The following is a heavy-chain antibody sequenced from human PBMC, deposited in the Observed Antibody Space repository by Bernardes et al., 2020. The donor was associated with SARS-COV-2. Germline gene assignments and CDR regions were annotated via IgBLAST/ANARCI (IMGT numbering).Heavy chain of an antibody. J-gene: IGHJ3*01. V-gene: IGHV3-43*01. D-gene: IGHD3-3*01. Sequence: GGSLRLSCAASGFTFEDYTMHWVRQVPGKGLEWVSLVSWDGSTTNYAASVKGRFIISRDSSRNTVHLQMDSLRKEDTALYYCETGRQSIAVFGVGHDAFDCGGEGTMVTV. CDR2: VSWDGSTT. CDR1: GFTFEDYT. CDR3: ETGRQSIAVFGVGHDAFDC.